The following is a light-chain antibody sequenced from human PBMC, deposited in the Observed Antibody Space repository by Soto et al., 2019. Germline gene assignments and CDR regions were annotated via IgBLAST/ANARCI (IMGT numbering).Light chain of an antibody. CDR2: AAS. CDR3: LQYAGIPPFT. CDR1: EDIRNS. Sequence: DIQVTQSPSSLSASVGDRVTITCQASEDIRNSLNWFQHKPGKAPKLLIYAASNLEAAVPSSFSGGGSGTDFSFTISSLQPEDIATYYCLQYAGIPPFTFGPGTKVDLK. V-gene: IGKV1-33*01. J-gene: IGKJ3*01.